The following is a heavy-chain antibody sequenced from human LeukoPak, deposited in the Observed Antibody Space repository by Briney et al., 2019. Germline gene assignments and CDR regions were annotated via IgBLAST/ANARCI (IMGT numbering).Heavy chain of an antibody. J-gene: IGHJ4*02. Sequence: GGSLRLSCAASGLTFSSYWMSWVRQAPGKGLEWVANIKQDGSEKYYVDSVKGRFTISRDNAKNSLYLQMNSLRAEDTAVYYCAREQDFASDYWGQGTLVTASS. CDR2: IKQDGSEK. V-gene: IGHV3-7*01. CDR1: GLTFSSYW. CDR3: AREQDFASDY.